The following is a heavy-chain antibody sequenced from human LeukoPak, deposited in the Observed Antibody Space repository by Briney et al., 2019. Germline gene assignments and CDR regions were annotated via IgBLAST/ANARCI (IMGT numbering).Heavy chain of an antibody. CDR2: IIPIFGTA. CDR1: GGTFSSYG. D-gene: IGHD3-10*01. J-gene: IGHJ5*02. V-gene: IGHV1-69*13. Sequence: SVKVSCKASGGTFSSYGISWVRQAPGQGLEWMGGIIPIFGTANYAQKFQGRVTITADESTSTAYMELSSLRSEDTAVYYCAREVVRGVGENWFDPWGQGTLVTVSS. CDR3: AREVVRGVGENWFDP.